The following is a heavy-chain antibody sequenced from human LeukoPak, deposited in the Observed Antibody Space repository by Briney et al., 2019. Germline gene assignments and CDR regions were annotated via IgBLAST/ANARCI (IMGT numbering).Heavy chain of an antibody. CDR1: GFTFSSYA. Sequence: GGSLRLSCAASGFTFSSYAMNWVRQAPGKGLEWVLAISGSGGSTYYADSVKGRFTISRDNSKNTLYLQMNSLRAEDTAVYYCAKDPGGWHSWFDPWGQGTLVTVSS. CDR2: ISGSGGST. CDR3: AKDPGGWHSWFDP. D-gene: IGHD6-19*01. V-gene: IGHV3-23*01. J-gene: IGHJ5*02.